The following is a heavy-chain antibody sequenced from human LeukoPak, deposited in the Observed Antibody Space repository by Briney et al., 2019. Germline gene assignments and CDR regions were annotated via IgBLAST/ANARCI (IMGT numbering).Heavy chain of an antibody. Sequence: PGGSLRLSCAASGFTFSSYSMNWVRQAPGKGLEWVSYISSSSSTIYYADSVKGRFTISRDNAKNSLYLQMNSLRAEDTAVYYCARDRVRIVGSIFDYWGQGTLVTVSS. CDR2: ISSSSSTI. D-gene: IGHD1-26*01. J-gene: IGHJ4*02. CDR3: ARDRVRIVGSIFDY. V-gene: IGHV3-48*01. CDR1: GFTFSSYS.